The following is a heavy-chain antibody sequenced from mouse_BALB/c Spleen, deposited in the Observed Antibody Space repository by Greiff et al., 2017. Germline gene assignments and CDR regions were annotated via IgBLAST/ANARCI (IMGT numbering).Heavy chain of an antibody. Sequence: QVQLQQSGPELVRPGVSVKISCKGSGYTFTDYAMHWVKQSHAKSLEWIGVISTYYGNTNYNQKFKGKATMTVDKSSSTAYMELARLTSEDSAIYYCAREGIYYGNYWFAYWGQGTLVTVSA. D-gene: IGHD2-1*01. CDR3: AREGIYYGNYWFAY. CDR1: GYTFTDYA. V-gene: IGHV1-67*01. J-gene: IGHJ3*01. CDR2: ISTYYGNT.